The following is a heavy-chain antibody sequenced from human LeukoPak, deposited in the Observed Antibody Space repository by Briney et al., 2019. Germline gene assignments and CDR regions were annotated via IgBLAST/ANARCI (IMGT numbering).Heavy chain of an antibody. Sequence: ASVKVSCKASGYTFTSLDINWVRQATGQGLEWMGWINPNSGNRGYAQQFQGRVTITRDTSISTVYMELSSLRSEDTAVYYCATAPLDRAAAYWGQGTLVTVSP. D-gene: IGHD6-13*01. V-gene: IGHV1-8*01. CDR2: INPNSGNR. J-gene: IGHJ4*02. CDR1: GYTFTSLD. CDR3: ATAPLDRAAAY.